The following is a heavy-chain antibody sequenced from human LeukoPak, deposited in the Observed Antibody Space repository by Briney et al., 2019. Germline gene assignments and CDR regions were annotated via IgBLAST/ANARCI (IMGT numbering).Heavy chain of an antibody. CDR3: ARLPSGYSSGWPGGFNWFDP. CDR1: GGTFSSYA. D-gene: IGHD6-19*01. V-gene: IGHV1-69*13. CDR2: IIPIFGTA. Sequence: SVKVSCKASGGTFSSYAISWVRQAPGQGLEWMGGIIPIFGTANYAQKFQGRVTITADESTSTAYMELSSLRSEDTAVYYCARLPSGYSSGWPGGFNWFDPWGQGTLVTVSS. J-gene: IGHJ5*02.